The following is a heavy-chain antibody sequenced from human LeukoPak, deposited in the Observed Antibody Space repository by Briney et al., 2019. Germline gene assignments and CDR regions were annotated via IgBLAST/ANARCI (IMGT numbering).Heavy chain of an antibody. Sequence: SETLSLTCTVSGGSISSGSYFWNWIRQPGGKGLEWIGRIYPSGSTNYNPSLKSRVTISIDMSKNQFSLKLSSVTAADTAIYYCGRSYYYDSSGSKDAFDIWGQGTMVTVSS. J-gene: IGHJ3*02. V-gene: IGHV4-61*02. CDR2: IYPSGST. CDR3: GRSYYYDSSGSKDAFDI. D-gene: IGHD3-22*01. CDR1: GGSISSGSYF.